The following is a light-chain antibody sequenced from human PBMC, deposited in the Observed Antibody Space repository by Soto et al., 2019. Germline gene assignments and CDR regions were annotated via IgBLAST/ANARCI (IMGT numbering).Light chain of an antibody. Sequence: ETVLTQSPGTLSLSPGERASLSCRASQSIKSNYLAWYQQKPGQAPSLLIHGASSSATSIPDRFGGSGSARTFTLTISRLEPADFAVDYCQLYGSSAWTFGQGTKVEIK. J-gene: IGKJ1*01. CDR2: GAS. CDR3: QLYGSSAWT. CDR1: QSIKSNY. V-gene: IGKV3-20*01.